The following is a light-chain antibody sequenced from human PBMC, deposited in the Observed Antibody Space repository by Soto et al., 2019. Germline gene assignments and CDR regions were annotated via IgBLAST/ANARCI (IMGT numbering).Light chain of an antibody. CDR2: EVS. Sequence: PQPGAGAEFPGQSITISCTGTSSDVGSYNLVSWYQQHPGKAPKLMIYEVSKRPSGVSNRFSGSKSGNTASLTISGLQAEDEADYYCCSYAGSSTLYVFGTGTKVTVL. V-gene: IGLV2-23*02. CDR1: SSDVGSYNL. CDR3: CSYAGSSTLYV. J-gene: IGLJ1*01.